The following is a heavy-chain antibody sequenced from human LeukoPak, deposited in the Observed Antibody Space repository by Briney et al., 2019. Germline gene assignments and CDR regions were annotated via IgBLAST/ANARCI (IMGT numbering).Heavy chain of an antibody. V-gene: IGHV5-51*01. CDR3: ARQGYTSSSRFDF. J-gene: IGHJ4*02. CDR2: IYTGDSDT. Sequence: GESLKISCQGSGYSFTSYWIGWLRQMPGKGLEWMGIIYTGDSDTRYSPSFQGQVTISADRSISTAYLQWSSLQASDTAMYYCARQGYTSSSRFDFWGQGTLVTVSS. D-gene: IGHD6-6*01. CDR1: GYSFTSYW.